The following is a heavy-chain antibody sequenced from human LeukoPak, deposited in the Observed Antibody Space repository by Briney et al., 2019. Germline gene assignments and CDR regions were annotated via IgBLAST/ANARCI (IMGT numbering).Heavy chain of an antibody. CDR2: MHPNSDNT. J-gene: IGHJ6*03. Sequence: ASVKVSCKASGYTFTSYDINWVRQATGQGLEGMGLMHPNSDNTGNAQKFHGRVIMTRHTYISTAYMELSSLRSEDTAVYYCARARYDFGSGYRNYYYYMDVWGKGTTVTVSS. V-gene: IGHV1-8*01. CDR3: ARARYDFGSGYRNYYYYMDV. D-gene: IGHD3-3*01. CDR1: GYTFTSYD.